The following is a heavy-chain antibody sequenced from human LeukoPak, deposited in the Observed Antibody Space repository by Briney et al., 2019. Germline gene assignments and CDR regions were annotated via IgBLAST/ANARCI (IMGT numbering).Heavy chain of an antibody. V-gene: IGHV3-23*01. CDR1: GFTFSIYA. J-gene: IGHJ4*02. D-gene: IGHD3-3*01. CDR2: ISANGGET. CDR3: AKRYYDFPLDY. Sequence: GGSLRLSCAASGFTFSIYAMNWVRQAPGKGLEWVSSISANGGETHYADSVRGRFTISRDNSKNTLYLQINNPRVEDTAVYYCAKRYYDFPLDYWGQGALVTVSS.